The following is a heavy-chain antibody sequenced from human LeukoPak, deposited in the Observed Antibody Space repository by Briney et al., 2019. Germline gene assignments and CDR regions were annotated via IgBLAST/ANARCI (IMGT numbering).Heavy chain of an antibody. CDR2: IYYSGST. CDR1: GGSISSYY. Sequence: SETLSLTCTVSGGSISSYYWSWIRQPPGKGLEWIGYIYYSGSTNYNPSLKSRVTISVDTSKNQFSLKLSSVTAADTAVYYCALSLTTGYYYYGMDVWGQGTTVTVSS. CDR3: ALSLTTGYYYYGMDV. V-gene: IGHV4-59*08. J-gene: IGHJ6*02. D-gene: IGHD3-3*01.